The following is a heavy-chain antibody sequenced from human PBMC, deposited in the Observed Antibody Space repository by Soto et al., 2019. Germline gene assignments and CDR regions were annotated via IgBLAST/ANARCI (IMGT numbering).Heavy chain of an antibody. J-gene: IGHJ4*02. CDR2: ISYDGSNK. CDR3: ARNSRATVAGAPDY. V-gene: IGHV3-30*03. Sequence: QMQLVESGGGVVQPGRSLRLSCVASGFSFSNHGMHWVRQAPGKGLEWVAVISYDGSNKDYVESVKGRFTISRDNSKNTLYLQINSLRVEDTAVVYCARNSRATVAGAPDYWGQGTLVTVSS. CDR1: GFSFSNHG. D-gene: IGHD6-19*01.